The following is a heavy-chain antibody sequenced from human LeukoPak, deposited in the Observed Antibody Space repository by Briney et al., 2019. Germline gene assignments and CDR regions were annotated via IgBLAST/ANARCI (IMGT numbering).Heavy chain of an antibody. CDR1: GGSFSGYY. Sequence: SETLSLTCAVYGGSFSGYYWSWIRQPPGKGLEWIGEINHSGSTNYNPSLKSRVTISVDTSKNQFSLKLSSVAAADTAVYYCARRGSGWVLSVDYWGQGTPVTVSS. D-gene: IGHD6-19*01. CDR2: INHSGST. CDR3: ARRGSGWVLSVDY. V-gene: IGHV4-34*01. J-gene: IGHJ4*02.